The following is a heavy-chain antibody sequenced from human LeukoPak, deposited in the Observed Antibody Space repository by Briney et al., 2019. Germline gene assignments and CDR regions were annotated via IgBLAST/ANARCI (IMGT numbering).Heavy chain of an antibody. J-gene: IGHJ4*02. CDR1: GGSISSGPYY. V-gene: IGHV4-39*07. CDR2: INHSGST. CDR3: AKGYCRGNSCYDDRGAFDY. Sequence: PSETLSLTCTVSGGSISSGPYYWGWIRQPPGKGLEWIGEINHSGSTNYNPSLKSRVTISVDTSKNQFSLKLSSVTAADTAVYYCAKGYCRGNSCYDDRGAFDYWGQGTLVTVSS. D-gene: IGHD2-2*01.